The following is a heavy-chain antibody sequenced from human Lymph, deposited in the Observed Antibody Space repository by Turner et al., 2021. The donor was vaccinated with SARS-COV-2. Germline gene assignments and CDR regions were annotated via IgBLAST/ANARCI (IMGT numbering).Heavy chain of an antibody. J-gene: IGHJ4*02. Sequence: QVQLVESGGGVVQPGRSLSLSCAASGFTFSTYGMHWVRQAPGKGLEWVALIWYDGSNKYYADSVKGRFTISRDNSKNTLYLQMNSRRAEDTAVYYCAREGVVGATTGLDYWGQGTLVTVSS. CDR2: IWYDGSNK. V-gene: IGHV3-33*01. CDR1: GFTFSTYG. D-gene: IGHD1-26*01. CDR3: AREGVVGATTGLDY.